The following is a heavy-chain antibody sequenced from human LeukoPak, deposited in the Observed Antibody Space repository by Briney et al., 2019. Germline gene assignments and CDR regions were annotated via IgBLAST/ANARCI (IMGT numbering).Heavy chain of an antibody. CDR1: GFTFSSYS. V-gene: IGHV3-21*01. CDR3: ARDWGRDGYNPKAYYYGMDV. CDR2: ISSSSSYI. Sequence: PGGSLRLSCAASGFTFSSYSMNWVRQAPGKGLEWVSSISSSSSYIYYADSVKGRFTISRDNAKNSLYLQMNSLRAEDTAVYYCARDWGRDGYNPKAYYYGMDVWGQGTTVTVSS. J-gene: IGHJ6*02. D-gene: IGHD5-24*01.